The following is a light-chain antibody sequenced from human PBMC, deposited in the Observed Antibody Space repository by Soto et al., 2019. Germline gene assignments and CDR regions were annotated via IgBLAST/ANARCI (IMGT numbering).Light chain of an antibody. CDR3: AAWDDSLRAWV. V-gene: IGLV1-47*01. Sequence: QSVLTQPPSASGTPGQRVTISCSGSTSNIGRGRAWWFQQFPGTAPKLLVYRSDQRPSGVPDRFSGSKSDTSASLAISGLRYEDEANYYCAAWDDSLRAWVFGGGTQLTVL. J-gene: IGLJ3*02. CDR2: RSD. CDR1: TSNIGRGR.